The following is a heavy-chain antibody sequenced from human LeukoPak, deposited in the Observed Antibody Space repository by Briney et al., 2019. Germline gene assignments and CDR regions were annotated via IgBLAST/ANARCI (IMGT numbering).Heavy chain of an antibody. CDR1: GGTFSSYA. V-gene: IGHV1-69*13. J-gene: IGHJ5*02. Sequence: SVKVSCKASGGTFSSYAISWVRQAPGQGLEWMGGIIPIFGTANYAQKFQGRVTITADESTSTAYMELSSLRSEDTAVYYCAREYYYDSSGYYVPNWFDPWGQGTLVTVSS. CDR2: IIPIFGTA. CDR3: AREYYYDSSGYYVPNWFDP. D-gene: IGHD3-22*01.